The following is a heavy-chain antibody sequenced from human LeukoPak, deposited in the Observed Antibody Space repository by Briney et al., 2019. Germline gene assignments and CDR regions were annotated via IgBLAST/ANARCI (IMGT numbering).Heavy chain of an antibody. V-gene: IGHV1-46*01. CDR1: GYTFTSYY. Sequence: ASVTVSCKASGYTFTSYYMHWVRQAPGQGLEWMGIINPSGGSTSNAQKFQGRVTMTRDTSTSTVYMELSSLRSEDTAVYYCARTSPLGPSHFDYWGQGTLVTVSS. J-gene: IGHJ4*02. CDR2: INPSGGST. D-gene: IGHD3-16*01. CDR3: ARTSPLGPSHFDY.